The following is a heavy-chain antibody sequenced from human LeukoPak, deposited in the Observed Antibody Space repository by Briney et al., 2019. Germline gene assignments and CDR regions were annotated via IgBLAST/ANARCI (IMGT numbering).Heavy chain of an antibody. Sequence: GGSLRLSCAASGFTFSSYSMNWVRQAPGKGLEWVSSISSSSSYIYYADSVKGRFTISRDNAKNSLYLQMNSLRAEDTAVYYCARENQLCGDRYYYYYMDVWGKGTTVTVSS. V-gene: IGHV3-21*01. CDR3: ARENQLCGDRYYYYYMDV. CDR2: ISSSSSYI. J-gene: IGHJ6*03. D-gene: IGHD2-2*01. CDR1: GFTFSSYS.